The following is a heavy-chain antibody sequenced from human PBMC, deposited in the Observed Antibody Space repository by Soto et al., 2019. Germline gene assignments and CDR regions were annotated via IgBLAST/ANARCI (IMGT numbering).Heavy chain of an antibody. CDR3: AKAYFVWSSEQPYYFDY. CDR2: ISGSGGRS. Sequence: EVQLLDSGGGLVQPGGSLRLSCAASGFTFSNYAMTWVRQGPGKGLEWVSGISGSGGRSYYADSVKGRCTISRDNAKITLYLHMNSLRAEDTAVYYCAKAYFVWSSEQPYYFDYWGQGTLVTVSS. D-gene: IGHD3-16*01. V-gene: IGHV3-23*01. J-gene: IGHJ4*02. CDR1: GFTFSNYA.